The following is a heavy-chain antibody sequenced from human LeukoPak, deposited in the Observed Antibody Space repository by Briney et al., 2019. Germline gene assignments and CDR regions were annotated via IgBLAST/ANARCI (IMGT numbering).Heavy chain of an antibody. CDR2: ITSKFGAA. CDR3: ARDVGYNYLNWFDS. D-gene: IGHD5-24*01. V-gene: IGHV1-69*05. CDR1: GGTFSPYA. J-gene: IGHJ5*01. Sequence: GSSVKVSCKASGGTFSPYAISWVRQAPGQGLEWMGRITSKFGAASYAQKFQGRVSITTDESTNTAYMNLSSLRTEDTAMYYCARDVGYNYLNWFDSWGQGTLVTVSS.